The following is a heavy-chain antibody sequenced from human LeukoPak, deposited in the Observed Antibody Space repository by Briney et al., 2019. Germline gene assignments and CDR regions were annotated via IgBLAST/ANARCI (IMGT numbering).Heavy chain of an antibody. J-gene: IGHJ3*02. CDR1: GFTFSSYA. CDR2: ISGSGGST. V-gene: IGHV3-23*01. D-gene: IGHD3-22*01. CDR3: AKDSYYYDSSGYRGDAFDI. Sequence: GSLRLSCAASGFTFSSYAMSWVRQAPGKGLEWVSAISGSGGSTYYADSVKGRFTISRDNSKNTLYLQMNSLRAEDTAVYYCAKDSYYYDSSGYRGDAFDIWGQGTMVTVSS.